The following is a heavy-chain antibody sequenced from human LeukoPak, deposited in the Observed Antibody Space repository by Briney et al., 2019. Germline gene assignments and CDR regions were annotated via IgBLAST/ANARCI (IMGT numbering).Heavy chain of an antibody. V-gene: IGHV3-21*04. Sequence: KTGGSLRLSCAASGFTFSSYSMNWVRQAPGKGLEWVSSISSSSSYIYYADSVKGRFTISRDNSKNILYLQMNSLRGEDTAVYYCGKDPNGDYLGAFQFQRWGQGTLVTVSS. CDR1: GFTFSSYS. J-gene: IGHJ1*01. CDR3: GKDPNGDYLGAFQFQR. CDR2: ISSSSSYI. D-gene: IGHD4-17*01.